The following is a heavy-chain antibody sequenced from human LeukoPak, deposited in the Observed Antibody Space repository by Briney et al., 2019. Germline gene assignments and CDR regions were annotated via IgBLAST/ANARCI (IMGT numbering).Heavy chain of an antibody. CDR3: ARVGIAFGGVIVSQYNFAS. CDR2: VHHTGST. Sequence: SETLSLTCSVSGVSISNNYFYWAWIRQPPGQGLELIGYVHHTGSTFHNSSLKSRVTISADTSQNQFSLSLTSVTAADTAVYYCARVGIAFGGVIVSQYNFASWGQGTLVTVSS. D-gene: IGHD3-16*02. CDR1: GVSISNNYFY. J-gene: IGHJ4*02. V-gene: IGHV4-39*01.